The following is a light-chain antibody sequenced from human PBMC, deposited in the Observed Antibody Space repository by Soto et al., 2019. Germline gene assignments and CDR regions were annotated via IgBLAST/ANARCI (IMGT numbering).Light chain of an antibody. V-gene: IGKV3-20*01. CDR1: QSVSSNY. CDR2: AAS. CDR3: QHYGSSPPLS. J-gene: IGKJ4*01. Sequence: ENVLTQSPGTLSLSPGERATLSCRASQSVSSNYLAWYQHKPGQAPRLLIYAASVRTTGIPDRFSGSGYGTVFTLTISRLEPDDFAVYFCQHYGSSPPLSFGGGTTVEIK.